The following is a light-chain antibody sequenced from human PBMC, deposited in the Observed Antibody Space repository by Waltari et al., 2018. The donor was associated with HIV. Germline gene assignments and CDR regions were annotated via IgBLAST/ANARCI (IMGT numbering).Light chain of an antibody. CDR2: YYSDSDK. CDR3: MIWPSNANWV. CDR1: SDINVGSYN. Sequence: QPVLTQPPSYSASPGESARLTCTLPSDINVGSYNIYWYQQTPGSPPRYLLYYYSDSDKGQGSGVPSRFSGSKDASANTGILLISGLQSEDEADYYCMIWPSNANWVFGGGTKLTVL. V-gene: IGLV5-37*01. J-gene: IGLJ3*02.